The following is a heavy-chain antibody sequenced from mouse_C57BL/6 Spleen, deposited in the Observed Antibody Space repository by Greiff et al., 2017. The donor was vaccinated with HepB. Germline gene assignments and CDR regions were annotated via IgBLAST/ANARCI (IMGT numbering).Heavy chain of an antibody. CDR3: TRKGYDGFAY. CDR2: IDPETGGT. Sequence: QVQLQQSGAELVRPGASVTLSCKASGYTFTDYEMHWVKQTPVHGLEWIGAIDPETGGTAYNQKFKGKAILTADKSSSTAYIELRSLTSEDSAVYYCTRKGYDGFAYWGQGTLVTVSA. J-gene: IGHJ3*01. CDR1: GYTFTDYE. V-gene: IGHV1-15*01. D-gene: IGHD2-12*01.